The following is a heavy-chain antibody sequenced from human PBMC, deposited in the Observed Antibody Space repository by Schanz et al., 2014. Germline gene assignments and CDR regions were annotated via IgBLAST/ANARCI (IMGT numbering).Heavy chain of an antibody. CDR1: GFSFSDYY. CDR2: INTGSNYI. D-gene: IGHD3-3*01. CDR3: ARDRGSGGQHWYFDL. Sequence: QVHLLESGGGLVEPGGSLRLSCAASGFSFSDYYMSWIRQAPGKGLEWISFINTGSNYINYADSVKGRFTISRDNTKNSLFLQLNSLRADDAAVYYCARDRGSGGQHWYFDLWGRGTLVTVSS. J-gene: IGHJ2*01. V-gene: IGHV3-11*05.